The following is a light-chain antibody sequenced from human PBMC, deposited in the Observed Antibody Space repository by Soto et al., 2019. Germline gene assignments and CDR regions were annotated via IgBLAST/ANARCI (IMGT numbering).Light chain of an antibody. CDR2: EAS. CDR3: LQHDSYPLT. V-gene: IGKV1-17*03. CDR1: QGIVXY. Sequence: DIQMTQSPSAMSASVGDRVTITCRASQGIVXYFAWFQQKPGKAPKRLIYEASSLQSGVPARFSGSGSGTEFTLTISSLQPEDSAVYYCLQHDSYPLTFGGGTKVEIK. J-gene: IGKJ4*01.